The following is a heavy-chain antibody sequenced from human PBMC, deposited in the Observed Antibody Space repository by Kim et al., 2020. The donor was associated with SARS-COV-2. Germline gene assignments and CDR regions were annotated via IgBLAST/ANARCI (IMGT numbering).Heavy chain of an antibody. V-gene: IGHV1-69*13. D-gene: IGHD4-17*01. J-gene: IGHJ3*02. Sequence: SVKVSCKASGGTFSSYAISWVRQAPGQGLEWMGGIIPIFGTANYAQKFQGRVTITADESTSTAYMELSSLRSEDTAVYYCARPVHPDYGDYIGPGSAFDIWGQGTMVTVSS. CDR3: ARPVHPDYGDYIGPGSAFDI. CDR2: IIPIFGTA. CDR1: GGTFSSYA.